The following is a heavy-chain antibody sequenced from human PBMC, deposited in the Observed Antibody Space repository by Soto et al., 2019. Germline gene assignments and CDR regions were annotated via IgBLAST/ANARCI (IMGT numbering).Heavy chain of an antibody. V-gene: IGHV1-24*01. Sequence: QVQLVQSGAEVKKPGASVKVSCKVSGYTLTELSMHWVRQAPGKGLEWMGGFDPEDGETIYAQKFQGRVTMTEDTATDTADMGLSSLRSGDTAVYYCATGWGVRGVQWFDPWGQGTLVTVSS. CDR2: FDPEDGET. CDR1: GYTLTELS. CDR3: ATGWGVRGVQWFDP. D-gene: IGHD3-10*01. J-gene: IGHJ5*02.